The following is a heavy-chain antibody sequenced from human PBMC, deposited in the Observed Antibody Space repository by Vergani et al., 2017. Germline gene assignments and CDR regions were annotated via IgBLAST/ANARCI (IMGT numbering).Heavy chain of an antibody. J-gene: IGHJ3*02. CDR2: ISAYNGNT. CDR3: ARGDYYDSSGYADAFDI. Sequence: QVQLVQSGAEVKKPGASVKVSCKASGYTFTSYGISWVRQAPGQGVEWMGWISAYNGNTNYAQTLQGRVTMTTDTSTSTAYMELRSLRSDDTAVYYCARGDYYDSSGYADAFDIWGQGTMVTVAP. D-gene: IGHD3-22*01. CDR1: GYTFTSYG. V-gene: IGHV1-18*04.